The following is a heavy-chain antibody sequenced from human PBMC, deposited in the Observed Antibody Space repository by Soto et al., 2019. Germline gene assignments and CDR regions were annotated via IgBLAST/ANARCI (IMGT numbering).Heavy chain of an antibody. CDR2: IYYSGST. V-gene: IGHV4-59*12. CDR1: GGSISSYY. Sequence: SETLSLTCTVSGGSISSYYWSWIRQPPGKGLEWLGYIYYSGSTNYNPSLKSRVTISVDTSKNQFSLKLSSLTAADTAVYYCARVSLAHNWFDPWGQGTLVTVSS. J-gene: IGHJ5*02. D-gene: IGHD1-1*01. CDR3: ARVSLAHNWFDP.